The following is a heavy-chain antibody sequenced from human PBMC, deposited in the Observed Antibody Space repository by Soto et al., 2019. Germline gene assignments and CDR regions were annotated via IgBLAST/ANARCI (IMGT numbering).Heavy chain of an antibody. CDR1: GFTLSSFW. J-gene: IGHJ3*02. Sequence: QPGGSLRLSCAASGFTLSSFWIHWFRQAPGKGLVWVSRINSDGSNTRYADSVRGRFTISRDNAKNTLYLQMNSLRAEDTAVYYCARDLVAKDAFDIWGQGTMVTVSS. D-gene: IGHD2-8*02. CDR3: ARDLVAKDAFDI. V-gene: IGHV3-74*01. CDR2: INSDGSNT.